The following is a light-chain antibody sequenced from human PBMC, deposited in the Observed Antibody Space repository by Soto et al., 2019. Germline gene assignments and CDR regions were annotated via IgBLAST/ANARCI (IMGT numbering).Light chain of an antibody. CDR3: SSYTSSSTLDV. CDR2: EVS. V-gene: IGLV2-14*01. J-gene: IGLJ1*01. CDR1: SSDIGGYNY. Sequence: QSSLTEHASLSGSPGQSLTVSCAVTSSDIGGYNYVSWYQQHPGKAPKVMIYEVSNRPSGVSNRFSGSKSGNTASLTISGLQAEDEADYYCSSYTSSSTLDVFGSGTKVT.